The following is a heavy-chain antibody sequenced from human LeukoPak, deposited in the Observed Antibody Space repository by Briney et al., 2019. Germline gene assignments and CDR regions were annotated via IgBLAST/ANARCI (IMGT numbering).Heavy chain of an antibody. Sequence: QPGGSLRLSCAASGFTFSAYVMTWVRQAPGKGLEWVSAISGSGGSTYYADSVKGRFTISRDNSKNTLYLQMNSLRAEDTAVYYCAKSPAAGNFFRYFDYWGQGTLVTVSS. CDR1: GFTFSAYV. J-gene: IGHJ4*02. CDR3: AKSPAAGNFFRYFDY. V-gene: IGHV3-23*01. CDR2: ISGSGGST. D-gene: IGHD6-13*01.